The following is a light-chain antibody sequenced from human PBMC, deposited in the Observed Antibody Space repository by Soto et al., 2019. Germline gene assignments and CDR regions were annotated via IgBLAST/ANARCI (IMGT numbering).Light chain of an antibody. CDR1: QCISRK. V-gene: IGKV3-15*01. J-gene: IGKJ5*01. CDR2: GAS. Sequence: EIVMTQSPDTLSVSPGERATLSCRASQCISRKVGWYQHKPGQAPRLLIYGASTRATGVPPRFSGSGSGTEFTLTISSLQSEDFAVYYCQQYNIWSSITFGQGTRLEIK. CDR3: QQYNIWSSIT.